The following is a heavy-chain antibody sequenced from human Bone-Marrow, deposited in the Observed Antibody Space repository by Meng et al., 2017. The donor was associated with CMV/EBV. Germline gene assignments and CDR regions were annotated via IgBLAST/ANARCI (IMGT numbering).Heavy chain of an antibody. V-gene: IGHV1-69-2*01. D-gene: IGHD3-22*01. CDR1: TFTDYY. J-gene: IGHJ3*02. CDR2: VDPEDGET. Sequence: TFTDYYMHWVQQAPGKGLQWMGLVDPEDGETIYAEKFQGRVTITADTSTDTAYMELSSLRSEDTAVYYCATGATMIVVPNFNDAFDIWGQGTMVTVSS. CDR3: ATGATMIVVPNFNDAFDI.